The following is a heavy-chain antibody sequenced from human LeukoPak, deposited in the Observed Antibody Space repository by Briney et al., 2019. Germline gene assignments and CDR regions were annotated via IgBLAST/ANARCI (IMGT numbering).Heavy chain of an antibody. D-gene: IGHD3-22*01. J-gene: IGHJ4*02. CDR2: ISGSGVST. CDR1: GLTFSSFA. Sequence: PGGSLRLSCAASGLTFSSFAMSWVRQAPGKGLEWVSAISGSGVSTYYADSVKGRFTISRDNSKHTLYLQMNSLRAEDTAVYYCAKDMAGDYYDSSGYYYPYWGQGTLVTVSS. V-gene: IGHV3-23*01. CDR3: AKDMAGDYYDSSGYYYPY.